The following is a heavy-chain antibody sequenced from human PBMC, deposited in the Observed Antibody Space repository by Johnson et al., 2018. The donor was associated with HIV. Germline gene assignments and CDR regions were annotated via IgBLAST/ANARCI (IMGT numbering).Heavy chain of an antibody. D-gene: IGHD6-6*01. CDR3: ARGRSSSSTAAFDI. CDR2: ISYDGSDK. Sequence: QVQLVESGGGVVQPGRSLRLSCAASGFTFSSYAMHWVRQAPAKGLEWVAVISYDGSDKYYAASVKGRFTISRDSSKNTLYLQMKSLRGEDTAVYSCARGRSSSSTAAFDIWGQGTMVTVSS. J-gene: IGHJ3*02. CDR1: GFTFSSYA. V-gene: IGHV3-30*04.